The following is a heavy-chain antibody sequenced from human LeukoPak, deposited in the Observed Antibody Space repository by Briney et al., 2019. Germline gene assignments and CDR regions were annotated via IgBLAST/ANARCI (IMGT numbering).Heavy chain of an antibody. CDR1: GFTFSSYA. V-gene: IGHV3-30*18. CDR2: ISYDGSYK. J-gene: IGHJ6*02. CDR3: AKGGRDSSSSRWYETGVRDIYYYYGMDV. Sequence: GGSLRLSCAASGFTFSSYAMHWVRQAPGKGLEWVAVISYDGSYKYYADSVKGRFTISRDNSKNTLYLQMNSLRAEDTAVYYCAKGGRDSSSSRWYETGVRDIYYYYGMDVWGQGTGVTVSS. D-gene: IGHD6-13*01.